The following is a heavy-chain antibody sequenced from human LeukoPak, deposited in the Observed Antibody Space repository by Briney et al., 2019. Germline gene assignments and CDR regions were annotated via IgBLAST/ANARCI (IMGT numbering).Heavy chain of an antibody. V-gene: IGHV3-30-3*01. CDR3: ARDLSSGSYYYYGMDV. Sequence: GGSLRLSCAASGFTFSSYAMHWVRQAPGKGLEWVAVISYDGSNKYYADSAKGRFTISRDNSKNTLYLQMNSLRAEDTAVYYCARDLSSGSYYYYGMDVWGQGTTVTVSS. CDR1: GFTFSSYA. J-gene: IGHJ6*02. CDR2: ISYDGSNK. D-gene: IGHD1-26*01.